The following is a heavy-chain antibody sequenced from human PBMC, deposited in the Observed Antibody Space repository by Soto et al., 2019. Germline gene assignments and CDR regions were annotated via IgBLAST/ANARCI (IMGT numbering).Heavy chain of an antibody. CDR1: GFTFSSYA. D-gene: IGHD2-21*01. V-gene: IGHV3-30-3*01. CDR3: ARDLGSLWTGNYYYGMDV. Sequence: QVQLVESGGDVVQPGRSLRLSCAASGFTFSSYAMHWVRQAPGKGLEWVAVISYDGSNKYYADSVKGRFTISRDNSKNTLYLQMNSLRAEDTAVYYCARDLGSLWTGNYYYGMDVWGQGTTVTVSS. CDR2: ISYDGSNK. J-gene: IGHJ6*02.